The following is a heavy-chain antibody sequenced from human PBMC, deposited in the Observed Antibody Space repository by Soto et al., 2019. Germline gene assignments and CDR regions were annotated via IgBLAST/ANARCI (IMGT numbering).Heavy chain of an antibody. CDR3: ARVGSSWHDFDY. CDR1: GFTFSSYW. CDR2: IKSDGRST. Sequence: EVQLVESGGGLVQPGGSLRLSCAASGFTFSSYWMHWVRQAPGKGLVWVSRIKSDGRSTSYADSVKGRFTISRDNAKNTLYLQMNSLRAEDTAVYYCARVGSSWHDFDYWGQGTLVTVSS. J-gene: IGHJ4*02. D-gene: IGHD6-13*01. V-gene: IGHV3-74*01.